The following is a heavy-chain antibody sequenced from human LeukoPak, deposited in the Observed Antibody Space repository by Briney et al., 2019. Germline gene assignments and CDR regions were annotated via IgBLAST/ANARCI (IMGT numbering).Heavy chain of an antibody. CDR3: ASRSPG. Sequence: HPGGSLRLSCAASGFTFSDYYMSWIRQAPGKGLEWVSSISGGGGVTYYADSVKGRFTISRDNSKNTVYLQMNSLRAEDTAVYYCASRSPGWGQGTLVTVSS. D-gene: IGHD3-16*02. CDR1: GFTFSDYY. CDR2: ISGGGGVT. V-gene: IGHV3-23*01. J-gene: IGHJ4*02.